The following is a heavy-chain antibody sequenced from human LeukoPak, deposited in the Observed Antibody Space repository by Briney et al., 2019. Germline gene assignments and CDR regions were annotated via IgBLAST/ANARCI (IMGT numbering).Heavy chain of an antibody. J-gene: IGHJ4*02. CDR1: GFTFSNHG. D-gene: IGHD2-15*01. CDR2: ISPSGDIT. V-gene: IGHV3-48*01. Sequence: PGGTLRLSCAASGFTFSNHGMNWVRQAPGKGLEWVSGISPSGDITYYADSVQGRFTISRDNAKNSVYLQMNSLRAEDTAVYYCARTYGSGSLNYWGQGTLVTVSS. CDR3: ARTYGSGSLNY.